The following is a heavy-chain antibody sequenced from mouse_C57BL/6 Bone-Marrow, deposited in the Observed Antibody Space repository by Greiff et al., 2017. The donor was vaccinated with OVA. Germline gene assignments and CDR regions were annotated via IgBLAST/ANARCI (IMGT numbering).Heavy chain of an antibody. Sequence: VQLKESGPGLVTPSQSLSLTCSVPGYSITRGYSWNWIRQFPGNQLEWLGYISYDGSNNYNPSLKTRISITRDTSKNQFFLKLNSVTTEDTATYYCARESDYGNYEAYGGQGTLVTVSA. D-gene: IGHD2-1*01. V-gene: IGHV3-6*01. J-gene: IGHJ3*01. CDR2: ISYDGSN. CDR1: GYSITRGYS. CDR3: ARESDYGNYEAY.